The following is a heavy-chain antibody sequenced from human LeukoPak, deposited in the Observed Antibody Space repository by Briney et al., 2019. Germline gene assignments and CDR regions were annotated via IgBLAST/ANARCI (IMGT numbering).Heavy chain of an antibody. Sequence: PGGSLRLSCEASGFSMSVYWMSWVRQPPGKGLEWIGEINHSGSTNYNPSLKSRVTISVDTSKNQFSLKLSSVTAADTAVYYCARGCHYYYYMDVWGKGTTVTVSS. CDR1: GFSMSVYW. CDR3: ARGCHYYYYMDV. CDR2: INHSGST. V-gene: IGHV4-34*01. J-gene: IGHJ6*03.